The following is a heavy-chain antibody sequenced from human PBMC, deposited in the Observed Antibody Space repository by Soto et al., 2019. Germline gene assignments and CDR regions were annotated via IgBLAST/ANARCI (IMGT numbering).Heavy chain of an antibody. V-gene: IGHV3-33*01. CDR2: IWYDGSNK. D-gene: IGHD2-8*02. Sequence: AGSLRLSCAASGFTFSSYGMHWVRQAPGKGLEWVSVIWYDGSNKYYADSVKGRFTISRDNSKNTLYLQMNSLRAEDTAVYYCARDSGGHGAYLINWFDAWGQGTLVTVSS. CDR1: GFTFSSYG. J-gene: IGHJ5*02. CDR3: ARDSGGHGAYLINWFDA.